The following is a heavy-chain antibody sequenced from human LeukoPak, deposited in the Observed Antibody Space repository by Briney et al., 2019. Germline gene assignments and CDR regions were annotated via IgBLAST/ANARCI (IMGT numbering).Heavy chain of an antibody. D-gene: IGHD2-21*02. CDR3: ARQGVATAIDY. CDR2: ISASGNT. Sequence: SETLSLTCTVYGGSISNYYWSWLRQPAGKELEWIGRISASGNTNYNPSLKSRVTMSVDTSITLFALKLSFVTAADTAVYYCARQGVATAIDYWGQGTLVTVSS. J-gene: IGHJ4*02. V-gene: IGHV4-4*07. CDR1: GGSISNYY.